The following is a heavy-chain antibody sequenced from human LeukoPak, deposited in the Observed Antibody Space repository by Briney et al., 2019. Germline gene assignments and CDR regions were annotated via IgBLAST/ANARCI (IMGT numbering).Heavy chain of an antibody. CDR3: ARGYCSGGSCYFDY. D-gene: IGHD2-15*01. Sequence: SVTLSLTCTVSGGSVSSSTYYWGWIRQPPGKGLEWIGEIYHSGSTNYNPSLKSRVTISVDKSKNQFSLKLSSVTAADTAVYYCARGYCSGGSCYFDYWGQGTLVTVSS. CDR2: IYHSGST. CDR1: GGSVSSSTYY. J-gene: IGHJ4*02. V-gene: IGHV4-39*07.